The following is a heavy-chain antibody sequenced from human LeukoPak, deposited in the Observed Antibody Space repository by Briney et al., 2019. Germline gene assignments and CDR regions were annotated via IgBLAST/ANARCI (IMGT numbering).Heavy chain of an antibody. CDR3: ARDQPSSWYYFDY. J-gene: IGHJ4*02. Sequence: GGSLRLSCAASGFTFSSYEMNWVRQTPGKGLEWVSYITRSGDTIYYADSVKGRFTISRDNAKNSLYLQMNSLRAEDTAVYYCARDQPSSWYYFDYWGQGTLVTASS. CDR1: GFTFSSYE. D-gene: IGHD6-13*01. V-gene: IGHV3-48*03. CDR2: ITRSGDTI.